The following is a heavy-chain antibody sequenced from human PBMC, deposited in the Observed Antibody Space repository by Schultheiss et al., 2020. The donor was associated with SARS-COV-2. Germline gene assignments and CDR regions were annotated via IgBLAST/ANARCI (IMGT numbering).Heavy chain of an antibody. Sequence: SETLSLTCTVSGGSISSYYWSWIRQPPGKGLEWIGYIYYSGSTNYNPSLKSRVTMSVDTSKNQFSLKLSSVTAADTAVYYCARDRRDFWSENWFDPWGQGTLVTVSS. CDR2: IYYSGST. CDR3: ARDRRDFWSENWFDP. J-gene: IGHJ5*02. CDR1: GGSISSYY. V-gene: IGHV4-59*12. D-gene: IGHD3-3*01.